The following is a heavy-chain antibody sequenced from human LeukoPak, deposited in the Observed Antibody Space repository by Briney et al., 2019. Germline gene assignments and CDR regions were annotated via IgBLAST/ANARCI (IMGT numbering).Heavy chain of an antibody. CDR2: ISDTGGST. CDR1: GFTFNDYA. CDR3: AKYQWELTD. J-gene: IGHJ4*02. Sequence: GGSLRLSCAASGFTFNDYATNWVRQAPGKGLEWVSSISDTGGSTYYADTVKGRFTISRDNSKNTLFLQMNSLRAEDTAVYSCAKYQWELTDWGQGTLVTVSS. D-gene: IGHD1-26*01. V-gene: IGHV3-23*01.